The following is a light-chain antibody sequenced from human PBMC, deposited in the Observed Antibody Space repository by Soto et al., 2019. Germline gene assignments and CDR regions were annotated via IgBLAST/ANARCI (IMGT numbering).Light chain of an antibody. Sequence: DVVMTQSPLSLPVTLGQPASISCRSTQSFIHSNGNTYLTWFQQRPGQSPRRLIYQVFNCESGVPDRLSGSGSGTYFTLKIRRVEGEDVGVYYCLQGSLWPFTVGHGTRLEIK. V-gene: IGKV2-30*02. CDR3: LQGSLWPFT. CDR1: QSFIHSNGNTY. J-gene: IGKJ2*01. CDR2: QVF.